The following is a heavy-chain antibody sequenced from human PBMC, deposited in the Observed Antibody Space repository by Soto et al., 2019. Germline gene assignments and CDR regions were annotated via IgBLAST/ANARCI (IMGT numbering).Heavy chain of an antibody. J-gene: IGHJ5*02. CDR1: GGSISSGGYY. CDR2: TXSXXXX. Sequence: PSETLSLTCTVSGGSISSGGYYWSWIRQHLGKXXEWXGXTXSXXXXYYNPSLKSRVTISVDTSKNQFSLKLSSVTAADTAVYYCARDPIPWGQGTLVTVSS. CDR3: ARDPIP. V-gene: IGHV4-31*03.